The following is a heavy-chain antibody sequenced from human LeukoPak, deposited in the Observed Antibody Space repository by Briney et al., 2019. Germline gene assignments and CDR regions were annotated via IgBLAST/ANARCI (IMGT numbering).Heavy chain of an antibody. CDR2: MNPNSGNT. CDR1: GYTFTSYD. CDR3: ARVGSSSYGYAWYFDL. J-gene: IGHJ2*01. Sequence: ASVKVSCKASGYTFTSYDINWVRQATGQGLEWMGWMNPNSGNTGYAQKFQGRVTMTRNTSISTAYMELSSLRSGDTAVYYCARVGSSSYGYAWYFDLWGRGTLVTVSS. D-gene: IGHD5-18*01. V-gene: IGHV1-8*01.